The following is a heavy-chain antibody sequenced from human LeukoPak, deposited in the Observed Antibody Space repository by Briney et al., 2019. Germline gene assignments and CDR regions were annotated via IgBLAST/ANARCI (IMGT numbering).Heavy chain of an antibody. D-gene: IGHD6-19*01. Sequence: GESLKISCKGSGYSFTSYWIGWVRQMPGKDLEWMGINYPGDSEARYSPSFQGQVTISVDKSINTAYLQWNSLKASDTAMYYCARCKAVAGTINAFDFWGQGTMVTVSS. J-gene: IGHJ3*01. CDR3: ARCKAVAGTINAFDF. CDR1: GYSFTSYW. CDR2: NYPGDSEA. V-gene: IGHV5-51*01.